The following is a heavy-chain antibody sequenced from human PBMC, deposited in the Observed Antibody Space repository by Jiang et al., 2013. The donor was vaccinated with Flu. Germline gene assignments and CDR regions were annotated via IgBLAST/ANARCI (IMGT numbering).Heavy chain of an antibody. CDR2: INPNSGGT. V-gene: IGHV1-2*02. Sequence: GAEVKKPGASVKVSCKASGYTFTGYYMHWVRQAPGQGLEWMGWINPNSGGTNYAQKFQGRVTMTRDTSISTAYMELSRLRSDDTAVYYCARTAVPYYDILTGRDWRWFDPWGQGTLVTVSS. CDR3: ARTAVPYYDILTGRDWRWFDP. D-gene: IGHD3-9*01. J-gene: IGHJ5*02. CDR1: GYTFTGYY.